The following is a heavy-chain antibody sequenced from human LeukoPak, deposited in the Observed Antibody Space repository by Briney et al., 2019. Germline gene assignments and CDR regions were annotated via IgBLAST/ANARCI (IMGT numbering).Heavy chain of an antibody. V-gene: IGHV1-18*01. CDR3: ARVYCSSTSCYRFHY. J-gene: IGHJ4*02. D-gene: IGHD2-2*01. CDR2: ISAYNGNT. CDR1: GYTFTSYG. Sequence: ASVKVSCKASGYTFTSYGISWVRQAPGQGLEWMGWISAYNGNTNYAQKLQGRVTMTTDTSTSTAYMELRNLRSDDTAVYYCARVYCSSTSCYRFHYWGQGTLVTVSS.